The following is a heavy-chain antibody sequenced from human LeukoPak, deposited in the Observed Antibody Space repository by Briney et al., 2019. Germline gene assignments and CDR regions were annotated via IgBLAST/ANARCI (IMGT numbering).Heavy chain of an antibody. CDR1: GGTFSSYA. CDR3: ASEGRLRSNNYYFDY. J-gene: IGHJ4*02. CDR2: IIPILGIA. V-gene: IGHV1-69*04. D-gene: IGHD5-12*01. Sequence: GSSVKVSCKASGGTFSSYAISWVRQALGQGLEWMGRIIPILGIANYAQKFQGRVTITADKSTSTAYMELSSLRSEDTAVYYCASEGRLRSNNYYFDYWGQGTLVTVSS.